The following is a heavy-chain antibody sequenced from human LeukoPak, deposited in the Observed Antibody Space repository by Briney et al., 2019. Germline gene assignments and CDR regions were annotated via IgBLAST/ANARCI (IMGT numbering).Heavy chain of an antibody. V-gene: IGHV1-69*06. CDR3: ATVLSRIVVVPALYDY. CDR1: GGTFSSYA. Sequence: GASVKVSCKASGGTFSSYAISWVRQAPGQGLEWMGGIIPIFGTANYAQKFQGRVTITADKSTSTAYMELSSLRSEDTAVYYCATVLSRIVVVPALYDYWGQGTLVTVSS. J-gene: IGHJ4*02. D-gene: IGHD2-2*01. CDR2: IIPIFGTA.